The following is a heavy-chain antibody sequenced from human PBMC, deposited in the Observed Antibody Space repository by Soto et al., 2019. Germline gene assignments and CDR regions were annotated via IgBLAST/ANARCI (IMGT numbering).Heavy chain of an antibody. Sequence: ASVKVSCKASGGTFSSDAISWVRQAPGQGLEWMGGIIPIFGTANYAQKLQGRVTMTTDTSTSTAYMELRSLRSDDTAVYYCAREYCSGGSCLNAFDIWGQGTMVTVSS. V-gene: IGHV1-69*05. J-gene: IGHJ3*02. CDR3: AREYCSGGSCLNAFDI. CDR1: GGTFSSDA. D-gene: IGHD2-15*01. CDR2: IIPIFGTA.